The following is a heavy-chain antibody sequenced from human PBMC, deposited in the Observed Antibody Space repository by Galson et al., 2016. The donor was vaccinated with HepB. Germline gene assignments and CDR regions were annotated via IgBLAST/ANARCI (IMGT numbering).Heavy chain of an antibody. J-gene: IGHJ5*02. CDR3: TTDQELWFDP. CDR2: IKSNVDGGTT. CDR1: GITFSNAW. D-gene: IGHD1-7*01. V-gene: IGHV3-15*01. Sequence: SLRLSCAASGITFSNAWMSWVRQAPGKGLGWVGRIKSNVDGGTTHYAAPVKGRFTIARDDSKNTLYLQMNSLETEDTAVYYCTTDQELWFDPWGQGTLVTVSS.